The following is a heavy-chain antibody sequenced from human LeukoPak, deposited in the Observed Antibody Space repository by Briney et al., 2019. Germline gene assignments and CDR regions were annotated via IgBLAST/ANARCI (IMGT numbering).Heavy chain of an antibody. D-gene: IGHD6-13*01. CDR3: ARCRIAAAQSAFDI. CDR2: IKQDGSEK. CDR1: GFTFSSYW. J-gene: IGHJ3*02. V-gene: IGHV3-7*01. Sequence: GGSLRLSCAASGFTFSSYWMSWVRQAPGKGLEWVANIKQDGSEKYYGDSVKGRFTISRDNAKNSLYLQMNSLRVEDTAVYYCARCRIAAAQSAFDIWGQGTVVTVSS.